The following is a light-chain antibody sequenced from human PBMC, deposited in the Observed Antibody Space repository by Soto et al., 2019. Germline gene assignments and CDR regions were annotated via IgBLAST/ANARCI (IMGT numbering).Light chain of an antibody. V-gene: IGKV3-20*01. CDR3: QQYGSTPVT. CDR1: QSVSSSY. J-gene: IGKJ1*01. Sequence: EIVLTQSPGTLSLSPGERATLSCRASQSVSSSYLAWYRQKPGQPPRLLIYDASSRATGVPDRFSGSGSGTDFTLTINRLEPEDFAVYYCQQYGSTPVTFGQGTKVDIK. CDR2: DAS.